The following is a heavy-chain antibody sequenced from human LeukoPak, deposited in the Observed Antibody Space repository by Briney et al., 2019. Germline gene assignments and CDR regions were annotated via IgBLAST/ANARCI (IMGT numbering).Heavy chain of an antibody. CDR1: GGTFSSYA. V-gene: IGHV1-69*05. D-gene: IGHD1-26*01. J-gene: IGHJ4*02. CDR3: ARVVGATTPDY. CDR2: IIPIFGTA. Sequence: VASVEVSCKASGGTFSSYAISWVRQAPGQGLEWMGGIIPIFGTANYAQKFQGRVTMTRDTSISTAYMELSRLRSDDTAVYYCARVVGATTPDYWGQGTLVTVSS.